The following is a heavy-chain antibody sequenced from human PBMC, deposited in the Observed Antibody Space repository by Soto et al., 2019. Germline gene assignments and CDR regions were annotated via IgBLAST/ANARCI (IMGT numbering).Heavy chain of an antibody. CDR1: GGSIDSGAFS. V-gene: IGHV4-30-2*01. J-gene: IGHJ4*02. CDR3: ARIHWAQSSLDY. Sequence: SETLSLTCAVSGGSIDSGAFSLSWILQPPGKGLEWIGYVTHSGTAYSIPSLNGRLTLSVDSSQTQFSLKLTSVTAADSAFYYCARIHWAQSSLDYWGRGILVPVYS. D-gene: IGHD6-19*01. CDR2: VTHSGTA.